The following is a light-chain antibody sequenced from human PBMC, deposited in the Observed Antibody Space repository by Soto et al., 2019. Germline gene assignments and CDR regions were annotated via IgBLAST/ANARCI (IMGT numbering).Light chain of an antibody. J-gene: IGLJ1*01. CDR1: SSDVGSYNL. CDR3: CSYAGTHTFV. CDR2: KGN. Sequence: QSALTQPASVSGSPGQSITISCTGTSSDVGSYNLVSWYQQHPGKAPKLVIYKGNKRTSGVSNRFSGSKSANTASLTISGLQTEDEADYYCCSYAGTHTFVFGPGTKVTVL. V-gene: IGLV2-23*01.